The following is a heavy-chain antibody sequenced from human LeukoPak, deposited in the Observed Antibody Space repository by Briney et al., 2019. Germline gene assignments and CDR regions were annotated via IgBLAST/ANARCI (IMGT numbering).Heavy chain of an antibody. CDR2: INHSGST. D-gene: IGHD1-1*01. J-gene: IGHJ4*02. CDR3: ARGSRTAGFGR. V-gene: IGHV4-34*01. CDR1: GGSFSGYY. Sequence: SETLSLTCAVYGGSFSGYYWSWIRQPPGKGLEWIGEINHSGSTNYNPSLKSRVTISVDTSKNQSSLKLSSVTAADTAVYYCARGSRTAGFGRWGQGTLVTVSS.